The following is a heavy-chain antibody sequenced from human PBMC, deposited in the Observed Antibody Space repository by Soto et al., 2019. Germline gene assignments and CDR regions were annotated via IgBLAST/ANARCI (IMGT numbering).Heavy chain of an antibody. D-gene: IGHD3-22*01. V-gene: IGHV1-18*04. CDR2: ISAYNGNT. Sequence: ASVKVSCKPSDSTFTSYGISWVRQAPGQGIEWMGWISAYNGNTNYAQKLQGRVTMTTDTSTSTVYMELSSLRSENTVVYYCVLYYYDSQGYIDYWGQGTLVTVSS. J-gene: IGHJ4*02. CDR1: DSTFTSYG. CDR3: VLYYYDSQGYIDY.